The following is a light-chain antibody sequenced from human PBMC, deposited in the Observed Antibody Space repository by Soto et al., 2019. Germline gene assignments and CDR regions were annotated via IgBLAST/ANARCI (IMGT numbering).Light chain of an antibody. CDR3: AAWDDSRLGSWV. J-gene: IGLJ3*02. CDR2: EVS. V-gene: IGLV2-8*01. CDR1: SSDVGGYIY. Sequence: QSVLTQPPSASGSPGQSVTISCTGTSSDVGGYIYVSWYQQHPGKAPKLMIYEVSRRPSGVPERFSGSKSGNTASLTVSGLQAEDEADYYCAAWDDSRLGSWVFGGGTKVTVL.